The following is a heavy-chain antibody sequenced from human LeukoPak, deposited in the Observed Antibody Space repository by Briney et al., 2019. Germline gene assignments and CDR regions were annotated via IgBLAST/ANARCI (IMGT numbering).Heavy chain of an antibody. CDR2: IYYSGST. CDR3: ARAAGSGSSKSNWFDP. V-gene: IGHV4-59*08. Sequence: PSETLSLTCTVSGGSISSYYWSWIRQPPGKGLEWIGYIYYSGSTNYNPSLKSRVTISVDTSKNQFSLKLSSVTAADTAVYYCARAAGSGSSKSNWFDPWGQGTLVTVSS. J-gene: IGHJ5*02. D-gene: IGHD3-10*01. CDR1: GGSISSYY.